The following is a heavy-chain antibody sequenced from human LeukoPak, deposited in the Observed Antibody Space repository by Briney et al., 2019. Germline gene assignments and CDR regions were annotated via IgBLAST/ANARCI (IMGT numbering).Heavy chain of an antibody. J-gene: IGHJ4*02. D-gene: IGHD1-26*01. CDR2: ISSSSSYI. V-gene: IGHV3-21*01. Sequence: GGSLRLSCAASRFTFSTYSMNWVRQAPGKGLEWVSSISSSSSYIYYTDSVKGRFTVSRDNAKNSLSLQMNSLRAEDTAVYYCARGGHDGTYYLSYWGQGTLVTVSS. CDR3: ARGGHDGTYYLSY. CDR1: RFTFSTYS.